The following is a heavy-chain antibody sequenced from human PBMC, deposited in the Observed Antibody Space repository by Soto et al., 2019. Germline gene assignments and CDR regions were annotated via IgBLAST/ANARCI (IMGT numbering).Heavy chain of an antibody. Sequence: SQTLSLTCVISGDSVSSNSAVWNWIRQSPSRGLEWLGRTYYRSQWHYEYAVFVQSRISIDPDTSKNQFSLKLSSVTAADTAVYYCARDDGGYDRIVSWGQGTLVTVSS. J-gene: IGHJ4*02. V-gene: IGHV6-1*01. CDR3: ARDDGGYDRIVS. D-gene: IGHD5-12*01. CDR1: GDSVSSNSAV. CDR2: TYYRSQWHY.